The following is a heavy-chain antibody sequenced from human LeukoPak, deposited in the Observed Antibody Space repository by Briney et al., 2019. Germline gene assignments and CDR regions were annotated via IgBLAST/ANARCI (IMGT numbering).Heavy chain of an antibody. CDR1: GFRFSSYW. CDR2: IKEDGSER. D-gene: IGHD3-9*01. J-gene: IGHJ5*02. CDR3: AKYNADWGCLDP. Sequence: PGGSLRLSCAASGFRFSSYWMSWVRQAPGKGLECVANIKEDGSERDYVDSAKGRFTISRDNAKNSLYLQMNSLRAEDTAVYYCAKYNADWGCLDPWGQGTLVTVSS. V-gene: IGHV3-7*02.